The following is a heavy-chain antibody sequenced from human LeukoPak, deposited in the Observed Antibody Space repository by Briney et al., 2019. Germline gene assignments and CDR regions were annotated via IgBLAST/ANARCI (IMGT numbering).Heavy chain of an antibody. CDR1: GFTVSDNY. J-gene: IGHJ6*02. CDR2: VYSGGPT. V-gene: IGHV3-66*01. CDR3: VRDRWPGLGDF. D-gene: IGHD6-19*01. Sequence: GGSLRLSCAASGFTVSDNYMSWVRQAPGKGLEWVSTVYSGGPTYYADPAKGRFTISRDNSKNTLYLQMSSLRAEDTAVYYCVRDRWPGLGDFWGQGTTVTVSS.